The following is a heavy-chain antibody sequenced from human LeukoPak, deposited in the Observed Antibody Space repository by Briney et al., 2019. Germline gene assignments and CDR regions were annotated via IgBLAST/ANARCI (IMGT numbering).Heavy chain of an antibody. Sequence: GGSLRLSCAASGFTFSSSAMSWVRQAPGKGLEWVSAISNNGGYTYYADSVQGRFTISRDNSKSRLCLQMNSLRAEDTAVYYCAKQLGYCSDGSCYFPYWGQGTLLTVSS. CDR3: AKQLGYCSDGSCYFPY. CDR1: GFTFSSSA. D-gene: IGHD2-15*01. CDR2: ISNNGGYT. V-gene: IGHV3-23*01. J-gene: IGHJ4*02.